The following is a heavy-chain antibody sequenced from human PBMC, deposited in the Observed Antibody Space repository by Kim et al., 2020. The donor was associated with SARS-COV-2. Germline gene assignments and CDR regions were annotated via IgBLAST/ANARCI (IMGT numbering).Heavy chain of an antibody. CDR3: AKDEGPRGYCSSTSCPNDAFDI. CDR2: ISGSGGST. Sequence: GGSLRLSCAASGFTFSSYAMSWVRQAPGKGLEWVSAISGSGGSTYYADSVKGRFTISRDNSKNTLYLQMNSLRAEDTAVYYCAKDEGPRGYCSSTSCPNDAFDIWGQGTMVTVSS. D-gene: IGHD2-2*01. CDR1: GFTFSSYA. V-gene: IGHV3-23*01. J-gene: IGHJ3*02.